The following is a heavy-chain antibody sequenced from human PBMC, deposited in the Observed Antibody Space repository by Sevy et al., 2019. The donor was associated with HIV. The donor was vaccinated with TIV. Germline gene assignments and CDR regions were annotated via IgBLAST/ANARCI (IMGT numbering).Heavy chain of an antibody. CDR3: ATAREYYQDSSGYLDF. J-gene: IGHJ4*02. D-gene: IGHD3-22*01. V-gene: IGHV1-24*01. CDR1: GYILTGLS. Sequence: ASVKVSCKVSGYILTGLSMHWVRQAPGKGLEWMGRFDPEDGETIYAQNFQGRVTLTEDTTRDTAYMELSSLRYQETAVSYCATAREYYQDSSGYLDFWGQGTLVTVSS. CDR2: FDPEDGET.